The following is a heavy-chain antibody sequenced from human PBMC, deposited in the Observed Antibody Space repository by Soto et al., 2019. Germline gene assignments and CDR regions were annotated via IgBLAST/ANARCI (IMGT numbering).Heavy chain of an antibody. D-gene: IGHD2-2*01. CDR3: ARPYASGAFDI. V-gene: IGHV3-7*03. CDR2: IKQGGTEK. J-gene: IGHJ3*02. CDR1: GFTFSSHW. Sequence: EVQLVESGGGLVQPGGSLRVSCAASGFTFSSHWMRWVRQAPGKGLEWVAHIKQGGTEKYYVDSVKGRFTISRDDAKNSLYLQMNSLRAEDTAVYYCARPYASGAFDIWGQGTLVTVSS.